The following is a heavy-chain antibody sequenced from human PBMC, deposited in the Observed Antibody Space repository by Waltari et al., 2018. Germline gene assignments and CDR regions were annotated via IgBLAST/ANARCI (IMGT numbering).Heavy chain of an antibody. D-gene: IGHD3-10*01. V-gene: IGHV1-69*05. CDR3: ARETMGFGSGPFDI. J-gene: IGHJ3*02. Sequence: QVQLVQSGAEVKKPGSSVKVSCKASGGTFSNYAISWVRQAPGQGLEWMGGIIPIFGTANYAQKFQGRVTFTTDESTSTAYMELGSLSSDDTAVYFCARETMGFGSGPFDIWGQGTLVTVSS. CDR2: IIPIFGTA. CDR1: GGTFSNYA.